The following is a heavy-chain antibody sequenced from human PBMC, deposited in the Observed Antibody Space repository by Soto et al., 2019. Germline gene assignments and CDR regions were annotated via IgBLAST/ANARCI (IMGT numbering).Heavy chain of an antibody. J-gene: IGHJ6*02. CDR1: GYTFPSYY. CDR3: AREQRGLTYYCYYYGMEV. CDR2: INPTGGST. V-gene: IGHV1-46*01. D-gene: IGHD7-27*01. Sequence: SVKVSCKASGYTFPSYYMHWVRKAPGHGLEWMGIINPTGGSTSYAQMFEGRVTMAEDTSTSTVYMELSSLRSEDTAVYYCAREQRGLTYYCYYYGMEVRGQETTVAVSS.